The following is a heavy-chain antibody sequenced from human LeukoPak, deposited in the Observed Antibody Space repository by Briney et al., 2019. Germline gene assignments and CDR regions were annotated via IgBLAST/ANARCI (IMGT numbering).Heavy chain of an antibody. Sequence: VKVSCKASGYTFTGYYMHWVRQAPGQGLGWMGWINPNSGGTNYAQKFQGRVTMTRDTSISTAYMELSRLRSDDTAVCYCARAGRLPYSSSWYGYWGQGTLVTVSS. CDR2: INPNSGGT. J-gene: IGHJ4*02. V-gene: IGHV1-2*02. D-gene: IGHD6-13*01. CDR3: ARAGRLPYSSSWYGY. CDR1: GYTFTGYY.